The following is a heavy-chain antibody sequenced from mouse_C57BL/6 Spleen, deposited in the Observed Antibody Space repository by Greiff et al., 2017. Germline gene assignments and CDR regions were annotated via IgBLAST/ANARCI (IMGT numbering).Heavy chain of an antibody. CDR2: IYPRDGST. CDR3: ARDYGSSYDFDV. V-gene: IGHV1-85*01. D-gene: IGHD1-1*01. J-gene: IGHJ1*03. CDR1: GYTFTSYD. Sequence: QVQLQQSGPELVKPGASVKLSCKASGYTFTSYDINWVKQRPGQGLEWIGRIYPRDGSTKYNEKFKGKATLTVDTSSSTAYMKLHSLTSEDSAVYLCARDYGSSYDFDVWGTGTTVTVSS.